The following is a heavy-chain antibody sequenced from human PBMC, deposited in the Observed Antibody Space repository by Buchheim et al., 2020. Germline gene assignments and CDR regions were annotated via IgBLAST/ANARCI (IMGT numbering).Heavy chain of an antibody. V-gene: IGHV4-39*01. CDR2: MFYIGST. CDR1: GASISSSNYF. CDR3: ARWPVSDSSEISDY. D-gene: IGHD2-21*02. Sequence: QLQLQESGPGLVKPSETLSLTCSDSGASISSSNYFWGWIRQPPGKGLEWIGSMFYIGSTYYNPSLKSRVAISIDTSKNQFSLKLNSVTAADTAVYYCARWPVSDSSEISDYWGQGTL. J-gene: IGHJ4*02.